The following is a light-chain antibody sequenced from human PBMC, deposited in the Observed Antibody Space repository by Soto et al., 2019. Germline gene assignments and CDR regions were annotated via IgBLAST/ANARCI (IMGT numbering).Light chain of an antibody. CDR2: DVT. Sequence: QSALTQPRSVSGSPGQSVTISCTGTSSDIGAYDFVSWHQHHPGKAPKVIIYDVTKRPSGVPDRFSGSKSGNTASLTISGLQAEDEADYHCCSYTGSYSLAFGGGTKLTVL. CDR3: CSYTGSYSLA. V-gene: IGLV2-11*01. J-gene: IGLJ2*01. CDR1: SSDIGAYDF.